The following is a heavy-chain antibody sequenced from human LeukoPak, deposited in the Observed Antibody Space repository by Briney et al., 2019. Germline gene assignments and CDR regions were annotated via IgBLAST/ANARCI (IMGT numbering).Heavy chain of an antibody. CDR2: INSDGSST. CDR3: ARGGALYGYYYYGMDV. Sequence: GGSLRLSCAASGFTFSSYWMHWVRQAPGKGLVWVSRINSDGSSTSYADSVKGRFTISRDNAKNTLYLQMNSPRAEDTAVYYCARGGALYGYYYYGMDVWGQGTTVTVSS. J-gene: IGHJ6*02. D-gene: IGHD4-17*01. CDR1: GFTFSSYW. V-gene: IGHV3-74*01.